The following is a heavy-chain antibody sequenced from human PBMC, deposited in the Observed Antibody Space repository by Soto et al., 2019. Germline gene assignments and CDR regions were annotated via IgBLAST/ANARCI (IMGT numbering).Heavy chain of an antibody. CDR3: APGSAPLMITFGGVIAGAFDI. CDR1: GYTLTELS. CDR2: FDPQDGET. Sequence: ASVKVSCKVSGYTLTELSMHWVRQAPGKGLEWMGGFDPQDGETIYAQKFQGRVTMTADTSTDTAYMELSSLRSEDTAVYYCAPGSAPLMITFGGVIAGAFDIWGQGTMVTVSS. J-gene: IGHJ3*02. D-gene: IGHD3-16*02. V-gene: IGHV1-24*01.